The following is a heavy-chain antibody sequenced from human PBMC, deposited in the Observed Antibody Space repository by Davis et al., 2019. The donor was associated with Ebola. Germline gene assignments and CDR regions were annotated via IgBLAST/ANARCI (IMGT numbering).Heavy chain of an antibody. Sequence: PSETLSLTCTVSGHSISSGYYWGWIRQPPGKGLEWIGSFYHSGDTYYNPSLKSRVTISVDTSRNQFSLKVGSMTAADTAVYYCARDDYGKFDFWGQGNLVTVSS. CDR1: GHSISSGYY. J-gene: IGHJ4*02. V-gene: IGHV4-38-2*02. CDR3: ARDDYGKFDF. D-gene: IGHD4-17*01. CDR2: FYHSGDT.